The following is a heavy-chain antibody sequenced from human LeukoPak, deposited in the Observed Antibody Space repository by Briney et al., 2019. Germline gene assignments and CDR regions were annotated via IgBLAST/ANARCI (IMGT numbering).Heavy chain of an antibody. D-gene: IGHD3-10*01. CDR3: ARYPHYYGSGSITDDAFDI. J-gene: IGHJ3*02. V-gene: IGHV4-59*08. Sequence: SDSLSLTCTVSGGSISSYYWSWIRQPPGKGLEWIGYIYYSGSINYNPSLKSRVTISVDTSKNQFSLKLSSVTAADTAVYYCARYPHYYGSGSITDDAFDIWGQGTMVTVSS. CDR2: IYYSGSI. CDR1: GGSISSYY.